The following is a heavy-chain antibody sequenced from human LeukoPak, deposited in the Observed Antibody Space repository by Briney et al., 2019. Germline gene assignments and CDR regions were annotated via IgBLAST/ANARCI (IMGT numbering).Heavy chain of an antibody. CDR2: IYYTGTT. CDR3: ARSGAAGGPTRNWFDP. Sequence: PSETLSLTCTVSGGPIRSDNDYWGWVRQPPGKGLEWIGSIYYTGTTHASPSLKSRVTMSVDTSWSQFSLRLTSVTAADTAVYYCARSGAAGGPTRNWFDPWSQGSLVIVSS. J-gene: IGHJ5*02. V-gene: IGHV4-39*01. D-gene: IGHD6-13*01. CDR1: GGPIRSDNDY.